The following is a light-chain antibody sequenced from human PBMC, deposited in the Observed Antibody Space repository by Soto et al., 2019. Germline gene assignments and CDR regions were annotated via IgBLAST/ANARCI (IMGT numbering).Light chain of an antibody. CDR2: KAS. V-gene: IGKV1-5*03. J-gene: IGKJ1*01. Sequence: DIQMTQSPSTLSGSVGDRVTITCRSRETISSWLDWYQQKHGKAPKLLIYKASTLKSGVPSRFSGSGYGKEFPLTISSLQPDDFATYYCQHYNSYSEAFGQGTKVDIK. CDR3: QHYNSYSEA. CDR1: ETISSW.